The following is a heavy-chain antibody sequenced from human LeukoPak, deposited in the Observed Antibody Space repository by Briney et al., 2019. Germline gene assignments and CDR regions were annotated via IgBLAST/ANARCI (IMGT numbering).Heavy chain of an antibody. CDR3: ARGSRWLGDY. J-gene: IGHJ4*02. V-gene: IGHV1-46*01. D-gene: IGHD5-24*01. Sequence: ASVKVSCKASGYTFTSYDINWVRQAPGQGLEWMGVINTSGGSTSYEQKFQDRVTMTRDTSTSTVYMELSSLRSEDTAVYYCARGSRWLGDYWGQGTLVTVSS. CDR2: INTSGGST. CDR1: GYTFTSYD.